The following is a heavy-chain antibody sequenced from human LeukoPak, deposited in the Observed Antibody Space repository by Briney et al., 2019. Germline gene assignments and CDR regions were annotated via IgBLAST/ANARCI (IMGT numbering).Heavy chain of an antibody. D-gene: IGHD6-25*01. CDR2: IYTRGSA. V-gene: IGHV4-4*07. CDR1: GGSISSYY. Sequence: SETLSLTCTVSGGSISSYYWNWIRQPAGKGLEWIGRIYTRGSANYNPSLMSRVTMSVDTSKNQFSLKLSSVTAADTAVYYCAARAKNAAALDYWGQGTLDTVSS. J-gene: IGHJ4*02. CDR3: AARAKNAAALDY.